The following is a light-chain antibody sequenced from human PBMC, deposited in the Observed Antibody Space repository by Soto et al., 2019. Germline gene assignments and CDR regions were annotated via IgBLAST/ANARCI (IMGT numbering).Light chain of an antibody. J-gene: IGKJ1*01. CDR3: QQRSNWPWT. CDR2: DAS. V-gene: IGKV3-11*01. CDR1: QSVSSY. Sequence: EILFTQSPATLSLSPGERGTLACRASQSVSSYLAWYQQKPGQAPRLLVYDASNRATGIPARFSGSGSGTDFTLTISSLEPEDFAVYYCQQRSNWPWTFGQGTKVDI.